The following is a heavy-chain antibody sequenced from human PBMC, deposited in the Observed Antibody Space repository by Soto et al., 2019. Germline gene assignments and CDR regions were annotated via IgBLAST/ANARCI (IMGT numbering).Heavy chain of an antibody. J-gene: IGHJ5*02. Sequence: QVQLVESGGGVVQPGRSLRLSCAASGFTFSSYGMHWVRQAPGKGLEWVAVISYDGTNKYYVDSVEGRFTISRDNSKNTLYLQINSLRAEDTAVYYCARDGRIAATKGALYNWFDPWGQETLVTVSS. CDR1: GFTFSSYG. D-gene: IGHD6-13*01. V-gene: IGHV3-30*03. CDR2: ISYDGTNK. CDR3: ARDGRIAATKGALYNWFDP.